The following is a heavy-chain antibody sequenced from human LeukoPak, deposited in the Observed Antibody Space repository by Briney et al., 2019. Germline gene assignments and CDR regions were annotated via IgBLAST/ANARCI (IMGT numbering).Heavy chain of an antibody. D-gene: IGHD5-12*01. J-gene: IGHJ5*02. Sequence: GGSLRLSCAASGFTFSSYCMNWVRQAPGKGLEWVSSISSSSSYIYYADSVKGRFTISRDNAKNSLYLQMNSLRAEDTAVYYCARDRYSGYDQNWFDPWGQGTLVTVSS. CDR3: ARDRYSGYDQNWFDP. CDR1: GFTFSSYC. V-gene: IGHV3-21*01. CDR2: ISSSSSYI.